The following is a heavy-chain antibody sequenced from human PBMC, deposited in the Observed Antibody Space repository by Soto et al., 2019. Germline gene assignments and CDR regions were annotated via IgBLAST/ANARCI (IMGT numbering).Heavy chain of an antibody. CDR3: ASPVGGIVLMVYAFDY. Sequence: GGSLRLSCAASGFTFSSYAMSWVRQAPGKGLEWVSAISGSGGSTYYADSVKGRFTISRDNSKNTLYLQMNSLRAEDTAVYYCASPVGGIVLMVYAFDYWGQGTLVTVSS. CDR1: GFTFSSYA. V-gene: IGHV3-23*01. CDR2: ISGSGGST. D-gene: IGHD2-8*01. J-gene: IGHJ4*02.